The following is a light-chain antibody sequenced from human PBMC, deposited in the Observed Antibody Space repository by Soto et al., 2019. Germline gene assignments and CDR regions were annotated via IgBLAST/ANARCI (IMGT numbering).Light chain of an antibody. CDR2: AAS. Sequence: IQLNQSPSSLSASVGDRVTITCRASQDINTKLAWYQQKPGKAPKLLIYAASSLQSGVPLRFSGSGSGTDFTLTISSLQPEDFATYYCQQLNGYPMFTFGPGTKVEIK. J-gene: IGKJ3*01. CDR1: QDINTK. V-gene: IGKV1-9*01. CDR3: QQLNGYPMFT.